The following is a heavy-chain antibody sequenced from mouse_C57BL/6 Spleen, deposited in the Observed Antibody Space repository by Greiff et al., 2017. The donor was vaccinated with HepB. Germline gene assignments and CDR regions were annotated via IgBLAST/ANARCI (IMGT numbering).Heavy chain of an antibody. CDR1: GYAFSSSW. V-gene: IGHV1-82*01. CDR2: IYPGDGDT. J-gene: IGHJ3*01. Sequence: QVQLQQSGPELVKPGASVKISCKASGYAFSSSWMNWVKQRPGKGLEWIGRIYPGDGDTNYNGKFKGKATLTADKSSSTAYMQLSSLTSEDSAVYFWSRGDGYYQFAYWGQGTLVTVSA. CDR3: SRGDGYYQFAY. D-gene: IGHD2-3*01.